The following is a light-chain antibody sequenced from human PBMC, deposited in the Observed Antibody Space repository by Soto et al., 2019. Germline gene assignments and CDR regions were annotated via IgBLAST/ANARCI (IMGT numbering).Light chain of an antibody. CDR3: CSYAGAFTYV. Sequence: QSALTQPRSVSGSPGHSVTISCTGTSSDVGGYSYVSWYQQHPGKAPKLMISDVSKRPSGVPDRFSGSKFGNTASLTISGLQAEDEADYHCCSYAGAFTYVFGSGTKLTVL. CDR2: DVS. CDR1: SSDVGGYSY. J-gene: IGLJ1*01. V-gene: IGLV2-11*01.